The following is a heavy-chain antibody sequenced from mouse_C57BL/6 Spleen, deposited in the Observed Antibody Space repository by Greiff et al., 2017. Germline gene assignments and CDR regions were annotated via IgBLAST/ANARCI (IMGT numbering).Heavy chain of an antibody. Sequence: QVQLKQSGPELVKPGASVKISCKASGYAFSSSWMNWVKQRPGKGLEWIGRIYPGDGDTNYNGKFKGKATLTADKSSSTAYMQLSSLTSEDSAVYFCARQAPIYYYGSSLFGYWGQGTTLTVSS. J-gene: IGHJ2*01. CDR1: GYAFSSSW. CDR3: ARQAPIYYYGSSLFGY. CDR2: IYPGDGDT. V-gene: IGHV1-82*01. D-gene: IGHD1-1*01.